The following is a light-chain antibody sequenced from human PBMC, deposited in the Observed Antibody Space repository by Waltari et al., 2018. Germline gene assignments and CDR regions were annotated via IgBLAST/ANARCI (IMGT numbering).Light chain of an antibody. Sequence: DVQMTQSPSSLSVSVGDRISITCRASQDIKNKLAWFQQKQGKAPKSLIYGVSNLQTGAPSRFSGSGSGTDFTLTISSLQPEDFATYYCQQYNNYPFTFGPGTKVDLK. CDR2: GVS. CDR3: QQYNNYPFT. J-gene: IGKJ3*01. CDR1: QDIKNK. V-gene: IGKV1-16*01.